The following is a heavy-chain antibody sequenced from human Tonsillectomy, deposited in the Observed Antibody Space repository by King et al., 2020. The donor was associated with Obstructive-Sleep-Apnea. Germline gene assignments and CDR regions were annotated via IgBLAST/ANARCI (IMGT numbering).Heavy chain of an antibody. Sequence: VQLVESGGGVVQPGRSLRLSCAASGFTFSSYAMHWVRQAPGKGLEWVAVISYDGSNKDYADSVKGRFTISRDNSKNTLYLQMNSLRAEDTAVYYCARENSGYYVDYWGQGTLVTVSS. CDR1: GFTFSSYA. J-gene: IGHJ4*02. CDR2: ISYDGSNK. D-gene: IGHD1-26*01. CDR3: ARENSGYYVDY. V-gene: IGHV3-30*04.